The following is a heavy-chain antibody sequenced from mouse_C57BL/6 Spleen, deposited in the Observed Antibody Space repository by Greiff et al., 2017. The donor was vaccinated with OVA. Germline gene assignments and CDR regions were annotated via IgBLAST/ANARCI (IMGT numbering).Heavy chain of an antibody. CDR3: ALYSNYPWFAY. J-gene: IGHJ3*01. V-gene: IGHV1-39*01. CDR2: INPNYGTT. Sequence: EVHLVESGPELVKPGASVKISCKASGYSFTDYNMNWVKQSNGKSLEWIGVINPNYGTTSYNQKFKGKATLTVDQSSSTAYMQLNSLTSEDSAVYYCALYSNYPWFAYWGQGTLVTVSA. CDR1: GYSFTDYN. D-gene: IGHD2-5*01.